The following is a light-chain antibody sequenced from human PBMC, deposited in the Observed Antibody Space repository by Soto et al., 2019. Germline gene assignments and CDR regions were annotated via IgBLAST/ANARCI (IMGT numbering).Light chain of an antibody. CDR1: RSVSSY. CDR3: QQRSNWPPT. V-gene: IGKV3-11*01. CDR2: DTS. Sequence: EIVLTQSPATLSLSPGERATLSCRASRSVSSYLAWYQQRPGQAPRLLIYDTSKRATGIPAKFSGSGSGTDFTLTISPLEPEDFAVYYCQQRSNWPPTFGGGTKVEIK. J-gene: IGKJ4*01.